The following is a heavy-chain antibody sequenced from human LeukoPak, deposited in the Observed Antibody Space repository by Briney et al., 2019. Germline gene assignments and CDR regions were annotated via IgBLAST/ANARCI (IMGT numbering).Heavy chain of an antibody. D-gene: IGHD3-16*02. CDR1: GYTFTSYG. CDR3: AREEYGYVWGRYRSEF. Sequence: ASVKVSCKASGYTFTSYGISWVRQAPGQGLEWMGWISPYNGNTNYVQKLQGRVTVTTDTSTSTAYMELRSLRSDDTAVYYCAREEYGYVWGRYRSEFWGQGTLVTVSS. CDR2: ISPYNGNT. J-gene: IGHJ4*02. V-gene: IGHV1-18*01.